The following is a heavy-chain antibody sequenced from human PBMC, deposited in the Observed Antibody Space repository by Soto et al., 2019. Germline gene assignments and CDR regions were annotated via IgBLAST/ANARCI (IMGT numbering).Heavy chain of an antibody. J-gene: IGHJ6*02. Sequence: QVQLVQSGGEVKKPGASMKVSCKASGYTFTSYGITWVRQAPGQGLEFMGWISPYNGNTNYAQRLQDRVTMTTDTSTSTAYMEVRSLRSDDTAVYYCGRATVTSNYAMDVWGQGTTVTVSS. CDR2: ISPYNGNT. CDR3: GRATVTSNYAMDV. V-gene: IGHV1-18*01. D-gene: IGHD4-17*01. CDR1: GYTFTSYG.